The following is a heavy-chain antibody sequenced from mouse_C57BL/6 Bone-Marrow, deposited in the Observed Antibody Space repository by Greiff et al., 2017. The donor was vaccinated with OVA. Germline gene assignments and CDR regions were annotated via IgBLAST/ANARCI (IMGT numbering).Heavy chain of an antibody. Sequence: EVQLVESGGGLVQPGGSLKLSCAASGFTFSDYGMAWVRQAPRKGPEWVAFLSNLAYSIYYADTVTGRFTFSRENAKNTLYLEMSSLRSEDTAMYYCARLPSIYYDYDGFAMDYWGQGTSVTVAS. CDR2: LSNLAYSI. V-gene: IGHV5-15*01. CDR1: GFTFSDYG. J-gene: IGHJ4*01. D-gene: IGHD2-4*01. CDR3: ARLPSIYYDYDGFAMDY.